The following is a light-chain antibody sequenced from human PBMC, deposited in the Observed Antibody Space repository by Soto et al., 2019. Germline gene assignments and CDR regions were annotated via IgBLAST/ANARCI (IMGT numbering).Light chain of an antibody. CDR1: QDISNY. CDR3: QQYDNLPIT. CDR2: DAS. Sequence: DIQMTRAPFSLSAYVGDRVTITWQASQDISNYLNWYQQKPGKAPKLLIYDASNLETGVPSRFSGSGSGTDFTFTISRLQPEDIATYYCQQYDNLPITFGQGTRLEIK. V-gene: IGKV1-33*01. J-gene: IGKJ5*01.